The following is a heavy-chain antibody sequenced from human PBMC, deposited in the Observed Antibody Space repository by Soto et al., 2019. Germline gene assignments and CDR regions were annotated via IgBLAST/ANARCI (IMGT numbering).Heavy chain of an antibody. J-gene: IGHJ2*01. Sequence: EVQLVESGGGLVKPGGSLRLSCAASGFTFSSYSMNWVRQAPGKELEWVSSISSSSSYIYYADSVKGRFTISRDNAKNSLYLQMNSLRAEDTAVYYCARAPLEWGDPGVYWYFDLWGRGTLVTVSS. V-gene: IGHV3-21*01. D-gene: IGHD1-26*01. CDR3: ARAPLEWGDPGVYWYFDL. CDR2: ISSSSSYI. CDR1: GFTFSSYS.